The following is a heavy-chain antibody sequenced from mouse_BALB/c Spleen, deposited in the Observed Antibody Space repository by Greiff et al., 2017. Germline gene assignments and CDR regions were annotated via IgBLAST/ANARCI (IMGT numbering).Heavy chain of an antibody. J-gene: IGHJ1*01. V-gene: IGHV5-17*02. CDR3: AREDGYYWYFDV. Sequence: EVKLVESGGGLVQPGGSRKLSCAASGFTFSSFGMHWVRQAPEKGLEWVAYISSGSSTIYYADTVKGRFTISRDNPKNTLFLQMTSLRSEDTAMYYCAREDGYYWYFDVWGAGTTVTVSS. CDR2: ISSGSSTI. CDR1: GFTFSSFG. D-gene: IGHD2-3*01.